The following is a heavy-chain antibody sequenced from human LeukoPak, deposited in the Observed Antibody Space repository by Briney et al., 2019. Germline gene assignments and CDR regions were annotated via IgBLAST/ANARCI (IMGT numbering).Heavy chain of an antibody. J-gene: IGHJ6*03. D-gene: IGHD2-2*01. CDR3: ARTPVGYCSSTSCRYYYYYMYV. CDR1: GGSISSYY. V-gene: IGHV4-59*01. CDR2: IYYSGST. Sequence: PSETLSLTCTVPGGSISSYYWSWLRQPPGKGLEWIGYIYYSGSTYYNPSLKSRVTISVDTSKNQFSLKLSSVTAADTAVYYCARTPVGYCSSTSCRYYYYYMYVWGKETTVTVSS.